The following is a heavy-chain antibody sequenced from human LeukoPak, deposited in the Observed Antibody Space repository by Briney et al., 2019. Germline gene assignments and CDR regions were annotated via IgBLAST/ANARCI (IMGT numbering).Heavy chain of an antibody. CDR3: ARFTMIVVDAFDI. CDR2: ICYSGST. J-gene: IGHJ3*02. Sequence: PSETLSLTCTVSGGSISSGGYYWSWIRQHPGKGLEWIGYICYSGSTYYNPSLKSRVTISVDTSKNQFSLKLSSVTAADTAVYYCARFTMIVVDAFDIWGQGTMVTVSS. CDR1: GGSISSGGYY. V-gene: IGHV4-31*03. D-gene: IGHD3-22*01.